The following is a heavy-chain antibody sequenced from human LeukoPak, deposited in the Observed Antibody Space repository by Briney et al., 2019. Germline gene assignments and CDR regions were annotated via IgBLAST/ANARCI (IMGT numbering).Heavy chain of an antibody. V-gene: IGHV7-4-1*02. J-gene: IGHJ6*03. D-gene: IGHD5-12*01. CDR2: INTNTGNP. CDR1: GYTFTSYA. Sequence: ASVKVSCKASGYTFTSYAMNWVRQAPGQGLEWMGWINTNTGNPTYAQGFTGRFVFSLDTSVSTAYLQISSLKAEDTAVYYCARGGYDPRNEYYYYYMDVWGKGTTVTVSS. CDR3: ARGGYDPRNEYYYYYMDV.